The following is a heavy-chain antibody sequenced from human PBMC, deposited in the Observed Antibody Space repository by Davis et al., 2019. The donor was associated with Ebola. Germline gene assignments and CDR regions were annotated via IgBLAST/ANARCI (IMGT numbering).Heavy chain of an antibody. D-gene: IGHD7-27*01. Sequence: PGGSLRLSCAASGFTFSSYWMHWVRQAPGKGLVWVSRINSDGSSTSYADSVKGRFTISRDNAKNSLYLQMNSLRAEDMALYYCAKGNWGNPFDIWGQGTMVTVSS. J-gene: IGHJ3*02. CDR2: INSDGSST. CDR1: GFTFSSYW. CDR3: AKGNWGNPFDI. V-gene: IGHV3-74*01.